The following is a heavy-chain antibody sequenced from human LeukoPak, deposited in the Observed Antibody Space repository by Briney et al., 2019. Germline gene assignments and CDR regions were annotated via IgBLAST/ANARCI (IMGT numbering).Heavy chain of an antibody. D-gene: IGHD6-13*01. CDR3: ARQLVEQHPFLYYYYGMDV. V-gene: IGHV4-31*03. CDR2: IYYSGST. J-gene: IGHJ6*02. CDR1: GGSISSGGYY. Sequence: PSETLSLTCTVSGGSISSGGYYWSWIRQHPGKGLEWIGYIYYSGSTYYNPSLKSRVTISVDTSKNQFSLKLSSVTAADTAVYHCARQLVEQHPFLYYYYGMDVWGQGTTVTVSS.